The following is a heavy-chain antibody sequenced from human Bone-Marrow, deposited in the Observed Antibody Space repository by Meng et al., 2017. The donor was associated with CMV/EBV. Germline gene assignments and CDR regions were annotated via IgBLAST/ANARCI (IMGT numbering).Heavy chain of an antibody. CDR3: PRDLFDY. V-gene: IGHV3-23*01. CDR2: VSATGGST. J-gene: IGHJ4*02. Sequence: GESLKISCVASGFTFISHAMTWVRQVPGKGLEWVSTVSATGGSTYYADSVKGRFTISRDNSKNTLYLQLNYLRAEDTAVYYCPRDLFDYWGQGMLVTVSS. CDR1: GFTFISHA.